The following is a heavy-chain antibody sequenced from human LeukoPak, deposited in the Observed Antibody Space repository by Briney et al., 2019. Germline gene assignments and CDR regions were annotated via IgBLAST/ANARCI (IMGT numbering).Heavy chain of an antibody. V-gene: IGHV5-51*01. CDR2: IYPGDSDT. Sequence: GESLKISCKASGYSFNNYWIGWVRQMPGKGLECMGIIYPGDSDTRYSPSFQGQVTISADKSISTAYLQWTSLRASDTAMYYCARPVNWGGGYYFDYWGQGTLVTVSS. CDR1: GYSFNNYW. D-gene: IGHD7-27*01. J-gene: IGHJ4*02. CDR3: ARPVNWGGGYYFDY.